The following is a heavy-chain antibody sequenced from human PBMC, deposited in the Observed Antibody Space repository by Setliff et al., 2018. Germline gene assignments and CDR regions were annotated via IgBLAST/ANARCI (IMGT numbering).Heavy chain of an antibody. J-gene: IGHJ4*02. V-gene: IGHV4-4*08. Sequence: PSETLSLTCGVSGASISDSYWSWIRQPPGKGLEWIGHILTTGSTNYNPSLKSRIAISADTSRDRFSLRLPSVTAADTAIYYCARFCGTSNCQHAPLFDYWGQGILVTVSS. D-gene: IGHD1-1*01. CDR1: GASISDSY. CDR3: ARFCGTSNCQHAPLFDY. CDR2: ILTTGST.